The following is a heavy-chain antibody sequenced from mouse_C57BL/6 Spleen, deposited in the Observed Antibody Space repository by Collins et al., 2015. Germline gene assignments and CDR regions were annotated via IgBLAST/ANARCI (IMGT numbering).Heavy chain of an antibody. D-gene: IGHD3-3*01. Sequence: QVQLQQSGAELVKPGASVKISCKASGYAFSNYWMNWVKQRPGKGLEWIGQIYPGDGDSNYNGKFKGKATLTADKSSSTAYMQFSSSTSEDSAVYFCARGGDVGAMDYWGQGTSVTVSS. V-gene: IGHV1-80*01. J-gene: IGHJ4*01. CDR2: IYPGDGDS. CDR3: ARGGDVGAMDY. CDR1: GYAFSNYW.